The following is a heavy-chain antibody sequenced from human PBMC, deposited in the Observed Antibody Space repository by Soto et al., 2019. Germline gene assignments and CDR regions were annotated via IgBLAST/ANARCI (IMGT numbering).Heavy chain of an antibody. V-gene: IGHV3-23*01. CDR3: VKGRYNFDL. Sequence: EVQLLESGGGLVQPGGPLRLSCEVSGLVFNNYAMSWVRQARGKGLEWVAGIDQSGDGTYYGLAAKDRFTISRDNSKTTLYLQMTSLRVDDTALYYCVKGRYNFDLWGLGTLVTVSS. J-gene: IGHJ4*02. D-gene: IGHD1-1*01. CDR2: IDQSGDGT. CDR1: GLVFNNYA.